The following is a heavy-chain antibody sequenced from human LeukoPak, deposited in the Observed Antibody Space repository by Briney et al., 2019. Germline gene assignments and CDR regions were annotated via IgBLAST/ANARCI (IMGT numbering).Heavy chain of an antibody. D-gene: IGHD5-24*01. CDR3: ARMGGYNGYYFDY. Sequence: KPSETLSLTCTVSGGSISSYYWSWIRQPPGKGLEWIGYIYYSGSTNYNPSLKSRVTISVDTSKNQFSLKLSSVTAADTAVYYCARMGGYNGYYFDYWGQGTLVTVSS. V-gene: IGHV4-59*08. CDR2: IYYSGST. J-gene: IGHJ4*02. CDR1: GGSISSYY.